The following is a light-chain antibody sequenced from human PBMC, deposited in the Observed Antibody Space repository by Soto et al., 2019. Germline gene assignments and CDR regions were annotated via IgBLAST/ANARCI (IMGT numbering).Light chain of an antibody. CDR1: QSVSGS. CDR2: DTS. Sequence: EVVMTQSPATLSVSPGERATLSCRASQSVSGSLAWYQQKPGQAPRLLIYDTSTRATDIPARFSGSGSGTEFTLTISSLQSEDFAVYYCQQYGSFGQGTKLEIK. V-gene: IGKV3-15*01. J-gene: IGKJ2*01. CDR3: QQYGS.